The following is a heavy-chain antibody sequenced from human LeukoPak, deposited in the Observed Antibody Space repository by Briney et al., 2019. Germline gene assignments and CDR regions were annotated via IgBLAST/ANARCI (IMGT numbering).Heavy chain of an antibody. Sequence: GGSLRLSCTASGFTFSSYSLNWVRQAPGMGLEWVSSISSSSHYIYYADSVKGRFTISRDNAKNSLYLQMNSLRAEDTAVYYCARDTYYYGSGSYPRGTHYYYHYMDVWGKGTTVTVSS. CDR1: GFTFSSYS. V-gene: IGHV3-21*01. D-gene: IGHD3-10*01. CDR3: ARDTYYYGSGSYPRGTHYYYHYMDV. CDR2: ISSSSHYI. J-gene: IGHJ6*03.